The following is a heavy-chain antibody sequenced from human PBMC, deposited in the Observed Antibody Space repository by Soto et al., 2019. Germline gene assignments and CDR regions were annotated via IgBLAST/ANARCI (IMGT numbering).Heavy chain of an antibody. D-gene: IGHD1-26*01. CDR1: GFLVSSNY. CDR3: ARGYRVEGAYGAGAFFDY. V-gene: IGHV3-66*01. CDR2: IYSGTNT. Sequence: PGGSLRLSCAASGFLVSSNYMGWVRQAPGKGLEWVSVIYSGTNTHYADSVKGRFIISRDNSKNTLYLQMNSLRAEDTAVYYCARGYRVEGAYGAGAFFDYWGQGTLVTVSS. J-gene: IGHJ4*02.